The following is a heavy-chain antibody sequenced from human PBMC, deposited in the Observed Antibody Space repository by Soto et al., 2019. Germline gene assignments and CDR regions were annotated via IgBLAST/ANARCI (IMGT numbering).Heavy chain of an antibody. J-gene: IGHJ4*02. Sequence: EVQLLESGGGFVQPGGSLRLSCAASGFNFNIYAMSWVRQAPGRGLEWVSSITGNGATTYYPDSVKGRFTISRDNSKNMAYLQMNRLGVRDQALYYCALDWPNFFGSGGGYYKAGGDYWGQGTLVTVSS. CDR3: ALDWPNFFGSGGGYYKAGGDY. V-gene: IGHV3-23*01. CDR2: ITGNGATT. D-gene: IGHD3-10*01. CDR1: GFNFNIYA.